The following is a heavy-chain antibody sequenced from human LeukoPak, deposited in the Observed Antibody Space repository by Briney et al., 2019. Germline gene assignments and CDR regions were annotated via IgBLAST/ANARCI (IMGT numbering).Heavy chain of an antibody. CDR2: ISYDGSNK. D-gene: IGHD3-22*01. CDR1: GFTFSSYA. J-gene: IGHJ3*02. V-gene: IGHV3-30-3*02. Sequence: GGSLRLSCAASGFTFSSYAMHWVRQAPGKGLEWVAVISYDGSNKYYADSVKGRFTISRDNSKNTLYLQMNSLRAEDTAVYYCAKPLHSGYLGGDAFDIWGQGTMVTVSS. CDR3: AKPLHSGYLGGDAFDI.